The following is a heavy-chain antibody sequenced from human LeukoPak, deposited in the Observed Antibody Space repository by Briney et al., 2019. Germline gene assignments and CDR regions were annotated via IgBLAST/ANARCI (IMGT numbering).Heavy chain of an antibody. Sequence: GGSLRLSCAASGLTFSSYWMHWVRQAPGKGLVWVSRINTDGSSTSYADSVKGRFTISRDNAKNTLYLQMNSLRAEDTAVYYCARTVPGYFFDYWGQGTLVTVSS. J-gene: IGHJ4*02. CDR3: ARTVPGYFFDY. V-gene: IGHV3-74*01. D-gene: IGHD3-10*01. CDR2: INTDGSST. CDR1: GLTFSSYW.